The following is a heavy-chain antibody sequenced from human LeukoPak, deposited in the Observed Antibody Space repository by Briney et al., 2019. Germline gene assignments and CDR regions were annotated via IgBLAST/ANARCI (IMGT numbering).Heavy chain of an antibody. CDR3: ARVSSSGWFGGYYFDY. J-gene: IGHJ4*02. V-gene: IGHV1-18*01. CDR1: GYTFTSYG. D-gene: IGHD6-19*01. CDR2: ISAYNGNT. Sequence: ASVKVSCKASGYTFTSYGIRWVRQAPGQGLEWMGWISAYNGNTNYAQKLQGRVTMTTDTSTSTAYMELRSLRSDDTAVYYCARVSSSGWFGGYYFDYWGQGTLVTVSS.